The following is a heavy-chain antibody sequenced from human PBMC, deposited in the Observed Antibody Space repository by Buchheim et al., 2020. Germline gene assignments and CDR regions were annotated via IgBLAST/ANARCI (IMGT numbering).Heavy chain of an antibody. J-gene: IGHJ4*02. CDR2: ISYDGSNK. CDR1: GFTFSSYA. CDR3: ARDVIVGASSFDY. V-gene: IGHV3-30*04. D-gene: IGHD1-26*01. Sequence: QAQLVESGGGVVQPGRSLRLSCAASGFTFSSYAMHWVRQAPGKGLEWVAVISYDGSNKYYADSVKGRFTISRDNSKNTLYLQMNSLRAEDTAVYYCARDVIVGASSFDYWGQGTL.